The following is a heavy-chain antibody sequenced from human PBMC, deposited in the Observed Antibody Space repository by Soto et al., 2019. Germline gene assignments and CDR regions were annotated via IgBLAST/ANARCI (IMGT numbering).Heavy chain of an antibody. Sequence: SETLSLTCTVSGGSISSGGYSWSWIRQPPGKGLEWIGYIYHSGSTYYNPSLKSRVTISVDRSKNQFSLKLSSVTAADTAVYYCARGARDYYDSSGYFSHFDYWGQGTLVTVSS. CDR2: IYHSGST. J-gene: IGHJ4*02. D-gene: IGHD3-22*01. V-gene: IGHV4-30-2*01. CDR1: GGSISSGGYS. CDR3: ARGARDYYDSSGYFSHFDY.